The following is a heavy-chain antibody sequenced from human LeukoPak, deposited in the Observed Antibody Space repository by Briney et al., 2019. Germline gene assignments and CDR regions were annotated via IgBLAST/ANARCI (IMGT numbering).Heavy chain of an antibody. V-gene: IGHV3-23*01. CDR3: AKGGGYEAQYYYYYLDV. CDR2: IIGSGGST. J-gene: IGHJ6*03. Sequence: SGGSLRLSCAASGFTFSSYGMNWVRQAPGKGLEWVSAIIGSGGSTYYADSVKGRFTISRDNSKNTLYLQMKSLRAEDTAVYYCAKGGGYEAQYYYYYLDVWGKGTTVTISS. CDR1: GFTFSSYG. D-gene: IGHD5-12*01.